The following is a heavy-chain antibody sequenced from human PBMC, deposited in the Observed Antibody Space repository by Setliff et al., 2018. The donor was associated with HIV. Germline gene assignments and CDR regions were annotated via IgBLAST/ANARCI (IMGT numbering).Heavy chain of an antibody. V-gene: IGHV4-61*02. CDR2: IYTSGST. J-gene: IGHJ6*03. Sequence: SETLSLTCSVSGGSISSGTDFWSWIRQPAGKGLEWIGRIYTSGSTKYNPSLDSRVTISVDTSEIQFSLKLSSVTAADTAVYYCARYCGGDCYPSAYYMDVWGKGTTVTVSS. CDR1: GGSISSGTDF. D-gene: IGHD2-21*01. CDR3: ARYCGGDCYPSAYYMDV.